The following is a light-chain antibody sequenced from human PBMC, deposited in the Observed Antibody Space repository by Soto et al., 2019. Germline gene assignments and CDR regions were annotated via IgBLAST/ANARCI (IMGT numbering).Light chain of an antibody. CDR2: DVS. J-gene: IGLJ1*01. Sequence: QSALTQPASGSGSPGQSITISCTGTSSDVGAYDYVSWYQQHPGEVPKLMIFDVSDRPSGVSNRVSGSKSGNTASLTISGLQAEDEADYYCSSFTTSTSFVFGTGTKLTVL. CDR1: SSDVGAYDY. V-gene: IGLV2-14*03. CDR3: SSFTTSTSFV.